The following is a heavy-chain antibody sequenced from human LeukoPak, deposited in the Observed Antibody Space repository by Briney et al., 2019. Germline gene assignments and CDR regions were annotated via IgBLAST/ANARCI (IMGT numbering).Heavy chain of an antibody. J-gene: IGHJ4*02. CDR2: INPNSGGT. Sequence: EAPVKVSCKASGYTFTGYYIHWVRQAPGQGLEWMGWINPNSGGTNYAQKFQGRVTMTRDTSISTAYMELSRLRSDDTAVYYCATSKSGYSGYDPFDYWGQGTLVTVSS. V-gene: IGHV1-2*02. CDR1: GYTFTGYY. CDR3: ATSKSGYSGYDPFDY. D-gene: IGHD5-12*01.